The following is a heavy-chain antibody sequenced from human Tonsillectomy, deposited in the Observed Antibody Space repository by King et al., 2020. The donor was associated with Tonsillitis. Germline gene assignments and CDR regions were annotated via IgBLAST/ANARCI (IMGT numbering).Heavy chain of an antibody. CDR3: ARDRVYSISGPFGF. V-gene: IGHV1-2*02. J-gene: IGHJ1*01. CDR2: INPNSGGR. CDR1: GYTFTDYY. Sequence: QLVQSGAEVKKPGASVKVSCKASGYTFTDYYIHWVRQAPGQGLEWMGGINPNSGGRNYAQNFQGRVTMTIDTSISTAYMVLSGLSSDDTAVYYCARDRVYSISGPFGFWGQGILVTVSS. D-gene: IGHD6-13*01.